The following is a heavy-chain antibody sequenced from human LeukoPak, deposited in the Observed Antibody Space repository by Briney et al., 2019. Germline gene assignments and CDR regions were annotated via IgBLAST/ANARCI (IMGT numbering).Heavy chain of an antibody. D-gene: IGHD2-15*01. CDR3: ARHTDIVVVVAATGDAFDI. Sequence: ESLKISCKGSGYSFTSYWISWVRQMPGKGLEWMGRIDPSDSYTNYSPSFQGHVTISADKSISTAYLQWSSLKASDTAMYYCARHTDIVVVVAATGDAFDIWGQGTMVTVSS. CDR1: GYSFTSYW. J-gene: IGHJ3*02. V-gene: IGHV5-10-1*01. CDR2: IDPSDSYT.